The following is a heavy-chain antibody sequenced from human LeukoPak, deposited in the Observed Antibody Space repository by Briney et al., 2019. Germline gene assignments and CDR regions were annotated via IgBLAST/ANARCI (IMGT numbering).Heavy chain of an antibody. Sequence: ASVKVSCKASGYTFTSYGISWVRQAPGQGLEWMGIINPSGGSTSYAQKFQGRVTMTRDTSTSTVYMELSSLRSEDTAVYYCARDSALLSVPLGGAFDIWGQGTMVTVSS. J-gene: IGHJ3*02. CDR3: ARDSALLSVPLGGAFDI. CDR1: GYTFTSYG. D-gene: IGHD2-15*01. CDR2: INPSGGST. V-gene: IGHV1-46*01.